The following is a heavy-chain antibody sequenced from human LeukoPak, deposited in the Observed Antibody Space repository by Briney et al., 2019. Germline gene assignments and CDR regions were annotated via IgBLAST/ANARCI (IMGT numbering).Heavy chain of an antibody. J-gene: IGHJ3*02. Sequence: GASVKVSCKASGYTFTSYGISWVRQAPGQGLEWMGRINPNSGGTNYAQKFQGRVTMTRDTSISTAYMELSRLRSDDTAVYYCARMSTNLAFDIWGQGTMVTVSS. CDR2: INPNSGGT. V-gene: IGHV1-2*06. CDR1: GYTFTSYG. D-gene: IGHD5-24*01. CDR3: ARMSTNLAFDI.